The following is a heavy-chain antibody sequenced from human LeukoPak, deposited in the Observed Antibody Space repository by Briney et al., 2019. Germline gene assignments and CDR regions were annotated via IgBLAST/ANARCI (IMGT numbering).Heavy chain of an antibody. Sequence: GRSLRLSCAASGFTFSSYGMHWVRQAPGKGLEWVAVIWYDGSNKYYADSVKGRFTISRDNSKNTLYLQMNSLRAEDTAVYYCARGSLVVAASYYYYGMDVWAKGPRSPSP. D-gene: IGHD2-15*01. V-gene: IGHV3-33*01. J-gene: IGHJ6*02. CDR1: GFTFSSYG. CDR3: ARGSLVVAASYYYYGMDV. CDR2: IWYDGSNK.